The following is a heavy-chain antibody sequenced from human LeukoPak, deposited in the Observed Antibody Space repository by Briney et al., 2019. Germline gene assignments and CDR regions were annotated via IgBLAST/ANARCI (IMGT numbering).Heavy chain of an antibody. Sequence: GGSLRLSCAASGFTFSSYSMYWVRQAPGKGLEWVSSISSSSSYIYYADSVKGRFTISRDNAKNSLYLQMNSLRAEDTAVYYCARAVPYGSGSYSGIDAFDIWGQGTMVTVAS. D-gene: IGHD3-10*01. CDR2: ISSSSSYI. V-gene: IGHV3-21*01. J-gene: IGHJ3*02. CDR3: ARAVPYGSGSYSGIDAFDI. CDR1: GFTFSSYS.